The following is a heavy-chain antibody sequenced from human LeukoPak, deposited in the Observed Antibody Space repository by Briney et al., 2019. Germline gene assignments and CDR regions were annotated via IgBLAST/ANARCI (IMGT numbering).Heavy chain of an antibody. V-gene: IGHV3-15*01. CDR1: GFTFSNAW. CDR2: IKSKTDGGTT. J-gene: IGHJ3*02. Sequence: NPGGSLRLSCAASGFTFSNAWMSWVRQAPGKGLEWVGRIKSKTDGGTTDYAAAVKGRFTISRDDSKNTLYLQMNSLKTEDTAVYYCTVHYGSGSYPSDAFDIWGQGTMVTVSS. D-gene: IGHD3-10*01. CDR3: TVHYGSGSYPSDAFDI.